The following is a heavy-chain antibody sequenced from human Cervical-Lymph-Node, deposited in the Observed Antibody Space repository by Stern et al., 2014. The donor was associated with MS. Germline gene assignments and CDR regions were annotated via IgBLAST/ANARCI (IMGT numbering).Heavy chain of an antibody. CDR3: AKDLYGDHYNPDY. V-gene: IGHV3-30*18. CDR2: ISFDGSDK. CDR1: GFTFNNYG. Sequence: VQLVESGGGVVQPGRSLRLSCAASGFTFNNYGMHWVRQAPGKGLEYVAVISFDGSDKYYTVSVKGRFTISRDNSKNTLYLQMNSLRAEDTAVYYCAKDLYGDHYNPDYWGQGTLVTVSS. D-gene: IGHD4-17*01. J-gene: IGHJ4*02.